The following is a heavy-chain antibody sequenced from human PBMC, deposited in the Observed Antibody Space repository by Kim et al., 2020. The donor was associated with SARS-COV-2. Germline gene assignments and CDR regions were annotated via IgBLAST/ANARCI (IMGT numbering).Heavy chain of an antibody. CDR2: IYYSGNT. CDR1: GRSISSNY. J-gene: IGHJ4*02. D-gene: IGHD4-17*01. V-gene: IGHV4-59*01. Sequence: SETLSLTCSVSGRSISSNYWSWMRQPPGKGLEWVGYIYYSGNTYYNPSLKSRVTISIDTSKTQFSLKLTSVTAADTAMYYCARSRDYGGRFDSWGQGTLVTVSS. CDR3: ARSRDYGGRFDS.